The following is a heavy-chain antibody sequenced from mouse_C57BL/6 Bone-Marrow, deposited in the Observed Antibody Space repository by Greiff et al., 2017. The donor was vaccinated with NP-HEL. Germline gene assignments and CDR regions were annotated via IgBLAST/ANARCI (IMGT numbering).Heavy chain of an antibody. Sequence: EVKLEESGGDLVKPGGSLKLSCAASGFTFSSYGMSWVRQTPDKRLEWVATISSGGSYTYYPDSVKGRFTISRDNAKNTLYLQMSSLKSEDTAMYYCARQGIYYDYDGFAYWGQGTLVTVSA. CDR1: GFTFSSYG. J-gene: IGHJ3*01. D-gene: IGHD2-4*01. CDR2: ISSGGSYT. V-gene: IGHV5-6*02. CDR3: ARQGIYYDYDGFAY.